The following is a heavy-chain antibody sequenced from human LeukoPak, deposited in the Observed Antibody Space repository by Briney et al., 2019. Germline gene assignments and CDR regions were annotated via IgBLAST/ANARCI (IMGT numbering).Heavy chain of an antibody. CDR2: IGPTGFDR. Sequence: PGGSLRLPCTTSGLTFSTSGFNWVRQAPGKGLEWVASIGPTGFDRCYADSIKGRFTISRDNANNFLYLQTDSLRAEDTAVYYCATETNGRHYDYWGQGTLLTVSS. D-gene: IGHD1-14*01. CDR3: ATETNGRHYDY. CDR1: GLTFSTSG. J-gene: IGHJ4*02. V-gene: IGHV3-21*06.